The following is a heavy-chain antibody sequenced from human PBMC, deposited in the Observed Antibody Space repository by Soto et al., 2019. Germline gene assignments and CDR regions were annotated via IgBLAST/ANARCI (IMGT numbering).Heavy chain of an antibody. CDR1: GYTFTSYG. J-gene: IGHJ5*02. Sequence: ASVKVSCKASGYTFTSYGISWVRQAPGQGLEWMGWISAYNGNTNYAQKLQGRVTMTTDTSTSTAYMELRSLRSDDTAVYYCARDVDGGYDFWSGYVFDPWGQETLVTVSS. D-gene: IGHD3-3*01. V-gene: IGHV1-18*04. CDR2: ISAYNGNT. CDR3: ARDVDGGYDFWSGYVFDP.